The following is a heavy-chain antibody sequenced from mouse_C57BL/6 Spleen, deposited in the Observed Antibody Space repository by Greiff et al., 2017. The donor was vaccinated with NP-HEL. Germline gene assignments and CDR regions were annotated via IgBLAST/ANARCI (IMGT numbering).Heavy chain of an antibody. Sequence: EVQLVESGGGLVKPGGSLKLSCAASGFTFSSYAMSWVRQTPEKRLEWVATISDGGSYTYYPDNVKGRFTISRDNAKNNLYLQMSHLKSEDTAMYYCARDYYGSRGWYFDVWGTGTTVTVSS. D-gene: IGHD1-1*01. CDR2: ISDGGSYT. V-gene: IGHV5-4*01. CDR3: ARDYYGSRGWYFDV. CDR1: GFTFSSYA. J-gene: IGHJ1*03.